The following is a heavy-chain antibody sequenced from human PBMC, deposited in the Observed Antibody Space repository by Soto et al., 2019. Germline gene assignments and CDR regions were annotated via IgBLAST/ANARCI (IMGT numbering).Heavy chain of an antibody. Sequence: ASVKVSCKTSGFTLINSAVQWVRQARGQRLEWIGWIVVDSDNTNYAQKFQERVTITRDMSTSTAYMELSSLRSEDTAVYYCAATEGGYTHAFDIWGQGTMVTVSS. CDR2: IVVDSDNT. CDR1: GFTLINSA. V-gene: IGHV1-58*01. D-gene: IGHD1-26*01. CDR3: AATEGGYTHAFDI. J-gene: IGHJ3*02.